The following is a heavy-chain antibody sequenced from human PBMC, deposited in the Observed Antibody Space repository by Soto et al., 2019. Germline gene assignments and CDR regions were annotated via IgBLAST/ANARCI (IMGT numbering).Heavy chain of an antibody. CDR1: GGSIISSNW. Sequence: PSETLSVTCAVSGGSIISSNWWSLVRQPPGKGLEWNGEIYHSGSTNYNPSLKSRVTISVDKSKNQFSLKLSSVTAADTAVYYCARGTWDSRFRVDYYYGMDVWGQGTTVTVSS. CDR2: IYHSGST. V-gene: IGHV4-4*02. J-gene: IGHJ6*02. CDR3: ARGTWDSRFRVDYYYGMDV. D-gene: IGHD6-13*01.